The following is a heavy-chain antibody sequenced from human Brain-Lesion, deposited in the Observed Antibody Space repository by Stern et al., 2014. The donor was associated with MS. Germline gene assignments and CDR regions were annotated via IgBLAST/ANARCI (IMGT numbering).Heavy chain of an antibody. Sequence: VQLVESGGGLVQPGGSLRLSCDAPGFNFSRYWKHWVRQFPGKGLFWVSQINRDGSDTSYADSVKGRFSISRDNIRNILYLRMTSLRAEDTAVYYCARGVGDYWGQGARVTVSS. CDR2: INRDGSDT. CDR3: ARGVGDY. V-gene: IGHV3-74*02. D-gene: IGHD3-16*01. CDR1: GFNFSRYW. J-gene: IGHJ4*02.